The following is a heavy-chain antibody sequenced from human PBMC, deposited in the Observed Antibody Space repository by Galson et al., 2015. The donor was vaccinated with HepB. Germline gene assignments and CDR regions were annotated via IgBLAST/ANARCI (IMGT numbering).Heavy chain of an antibody. CDR2: ISYDGSNK. Sequence: SLRLSCAASGFTFSSYGMHWVRQAPGKGLEWVAVISYDGSNKYYADSVKGRFTISRDNSKNTLYLQMNSLRAEDTAVYYCARGGYSYGYYFDYWGQGTLVTVSS. D-gene: IGHD5-18*01. CDR1: GFTFSSYG. J-gene: IGHJ4*02. CDR3: ARGGYSYGYYFDY. V-gene: IGHV3-30*03.